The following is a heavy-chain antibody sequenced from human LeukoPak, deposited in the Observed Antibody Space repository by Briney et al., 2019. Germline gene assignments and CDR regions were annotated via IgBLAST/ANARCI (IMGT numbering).Heavy chain of an antibody. J-gene: IGHJ4*02. V-gene: IGHV3-23*01. CDR2: ISGSGGST. CDR3: AKGYERWIQLWGDY. D-gene: IGHD5-18*01. CDR1: GFTFSSYA. Sequence: GGSLRLSCAASGFTFSSYAMSWVRQAPGKGLEWVSAISGSGGSTYYADSVKGRFTISRDNSKNTLYLQMNSLRAEDTAVYYCAKGYERWIQLWGDYWGQGTLVTVSS.